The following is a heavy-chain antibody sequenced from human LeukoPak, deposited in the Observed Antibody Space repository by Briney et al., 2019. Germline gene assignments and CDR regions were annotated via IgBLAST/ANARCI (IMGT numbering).Heavy chain of an antibody. Sequence: ASVKVSCKPSGYTFTRYAISWVRQAPGQGLEWMGRISTYNGDTKYAQKFQGRVTMTSDTSTSTAYMELRSLRSDDTAVYYCARDPSNTSGWYIYFDLWGQGTPVTVSS. CDR1: GYTFTRYA. D-gene: IGHD6-19*01. V-gene: IGHV1-18*01. CDR3: ARDPSNTSGWYIYFDL. CDR2: ISTYNGDT. J-gene: IGHJ4*02.